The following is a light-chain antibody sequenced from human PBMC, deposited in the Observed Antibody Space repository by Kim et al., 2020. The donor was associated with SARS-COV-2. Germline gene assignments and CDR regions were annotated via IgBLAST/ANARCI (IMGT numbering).Light chain of an antibody. J-gene: IGLJ2*01. V-gene: IGLV3-19*01. Sequence: VALGQTVRITCQGDSLRSYYASWYQQKPGQATILVIYGKNNRPSGIPDLFSGSSSGNTASLTITGTQAGDEADYYCNSRDSNDNVVFGGGTQLTVL. CDR1: SLRSYY. CDR3: NSRDSNDNVV. CDR2: GKN.